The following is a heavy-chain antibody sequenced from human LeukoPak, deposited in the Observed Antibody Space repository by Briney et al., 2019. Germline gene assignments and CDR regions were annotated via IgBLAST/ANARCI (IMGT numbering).Heavy chain of an antibody. J-gene: IGHJ6*02. V-gene: IGHV3-11*01. CDR1: GFTFSDYY. CDR2: ISSSGSTI. CDR3: ARDRGEEGSGYYFGFYYYYGMDV. D-gene: IGHD3-22*01. Sequence: GGSLRLSCAASGFTFSDYYMSWIRQAPGKGLEWVSYISSSGSTIYYADSVKGRFTISRDNAKNSLYLQMNSLRAEDTAAYYCARDRGEEGSGYYFGFYYYYGMDVWGQGTTVTVSS.